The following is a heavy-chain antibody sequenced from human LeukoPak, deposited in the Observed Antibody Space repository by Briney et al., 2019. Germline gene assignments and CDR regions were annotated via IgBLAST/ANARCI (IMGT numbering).Heavy chain of an antibody. CDR1: GYTFTSYD. D-gene: IGHD1-26*01. CDR2: MNPNSGNT. J-gene: IGHJ6*03. V-gene: IGHV1-8*01. CDR3: ARALKVRGSYGTPLQRPYYYMDV. Sequence: ASVKVSCKASGYTFTSYDINWVRQATGQGLEWMGWMNPNSGNTGYAQKFQGRVTMTRNTSISTAYMELSSLRSEDTAVYYGARALKVRGSYGTPLQRPYYYMDVWGKGTTVTVSS.